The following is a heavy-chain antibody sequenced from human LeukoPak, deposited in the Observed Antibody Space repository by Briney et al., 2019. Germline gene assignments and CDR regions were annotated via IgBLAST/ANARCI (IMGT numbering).Heavy chain of an antibody. CDR1: GFTFSNYG. CDR2: ISYDGNNN. V-gene: IGHV3-30*18. J-gene: IGHJ5*02. Sequence: SLRLSCTASGFTFSNYGMHWVRQAPGKGLEWMATISYDGNNNYYTYSVKGRFTVSRDNSKNTLYLQMNSLRAEDTAVYYCAKDLESPWGQGTLVTVSS. CDR3: AKDLESP.